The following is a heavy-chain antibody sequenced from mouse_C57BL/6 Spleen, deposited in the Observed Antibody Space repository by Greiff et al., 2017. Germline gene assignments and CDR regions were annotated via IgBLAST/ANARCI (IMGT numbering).Heavy chain of an antibody. Sequence: EVKLEESGGGLVQPGGSMKLSCVASGFTFSNYWMNWVRQSPEKGLEWVAQIRLKSDNYATHYAESVKGRLTISRDDSKSSVYLQTNNLRAEYTGIYYCTADSSGYGAYWGQGTLVTVSA. V-gene: IGHV6-3*01. CDR3: TADSSGYGAY. CDR1: GFTFSNYW. D-gene: IGHD3-2*02. J-gene: IGHJ3*01. CDR2: IRLKSDNYAT.